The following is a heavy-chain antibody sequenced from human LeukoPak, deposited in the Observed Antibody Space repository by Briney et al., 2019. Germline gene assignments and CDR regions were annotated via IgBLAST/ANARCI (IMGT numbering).Heavy chain of an antibody. CDR2: IYSGGST. V-gene: IGHV3-53*01. D-gene: IGHD6-13*01. CDR1: GFTFSDYY. J-gene: IGHJ4*02. Sequence: GGSLRLSCAASGFTFSDYYMSWVRQAPGKGLEWVSVIYSGGSTYYADSVKGRFTVSRDNSKNMVYLQMNSLRAEDTAVYYCARGTMRDSDSWYYYFDSWGQGTLVTVSS. CDR3: ARGTMRDSDSWYYYFDS.